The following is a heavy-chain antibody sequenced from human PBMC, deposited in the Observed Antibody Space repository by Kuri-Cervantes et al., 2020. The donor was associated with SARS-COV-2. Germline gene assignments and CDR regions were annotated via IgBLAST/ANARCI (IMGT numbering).Heavy chain of an antibody. CDR1: GFTFSDYY. CDR2: IRYDGSNK. J-gene: IGHJ4*02. V-gene: IGHV3-30*02. Sequence: GESLKISCAASGFTFSDYYMSWIRQAPGKGLEWVAFIRYDGSNKYYADSVKGRFTISRDNSKNTLYLQMNSLRSDDTAVYYCARDFRNDDFFDAWGQGSLVTVSS. CDR3: ARDFRNDDFFDA. D-gene: IGHD1-1*01.